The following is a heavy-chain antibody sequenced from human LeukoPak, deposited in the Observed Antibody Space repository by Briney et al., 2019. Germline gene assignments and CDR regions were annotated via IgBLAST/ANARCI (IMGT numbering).Heavy chain of an antibody. Sequence: PSETLSLTCTVSGGSISSYYWSWIRQPPGKGLEWIGYIYYSGSTNYNPSLKSRVTIPVDTSKSQFSLKLSSVTAADTAVYYCARGGTSWSSWYGSYFQHWGQGTLVTVSS. D-gene: IGHD6-13*01. CDR2: IYYSGST. V-gene: IGHV4-59*12. CDR3: ARGGTSWSSWYGSYFQH. J-gene: IGHJ1*01. CDR1: GGSISSYY.